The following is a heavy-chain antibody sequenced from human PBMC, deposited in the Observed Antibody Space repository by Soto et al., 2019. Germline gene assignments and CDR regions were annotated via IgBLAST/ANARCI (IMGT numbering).Heavy chain of an antibody. V-gene: IGHV3-23*01. Sequence: GSLRLSCAASGFTFSSYAMSWVRQAPGKGLEWVSAISGSGGSTYYADSVKGRFTISRDNSKNTLYPQMNSLRAEDTAVYYCAKFPITMIVEYYFDYWGQGTLVTVSS. CDR3: AKFPITMIVEYYFDY. CDR1: GFTFSSYA. J-gene: IGHJ4*02. D-gene: IGHD3-22*01. CDR2: ISGSGGST.